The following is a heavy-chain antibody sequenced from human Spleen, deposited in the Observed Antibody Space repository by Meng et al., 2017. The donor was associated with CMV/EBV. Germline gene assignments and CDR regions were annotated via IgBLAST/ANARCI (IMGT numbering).Heavy chain of an antibody. CDR2: ISYDGIHI. V-gene: IGHV3-30-3*01. J-gene: IGHJ4*02. CDR3: ARGCGSTSCYSFGGY. Sequence: GESLKISCAASQFTFKNYAMHWVRQAPGEGLEWVAVISYDGIHISYLDSVKGRFTISRDNSKNTLYLQMNSLRAEDTAVYYCARGCGSTSCYSFGGYWGQGTLVTVSS. CDR1: QFTFKNYA. D-gene: IGHD2-2*01.